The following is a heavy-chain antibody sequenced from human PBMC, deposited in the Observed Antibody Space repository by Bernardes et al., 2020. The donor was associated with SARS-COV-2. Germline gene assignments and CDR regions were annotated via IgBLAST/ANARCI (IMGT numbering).Heavy chain of an antibody. Sequence: GSLRLSCSASGFTFSSYSMNWVRQAPGKGLEWLSYITSSSNTIYYADSVKGRFTISRDNAKNSLYLQMNSLRDEDTAVYYCAREGVGATYYFDYWGQGTLVTVSS. D-gene: IGHD1-26*01. J-gene: IGHJ4*02. CDR3: AREGVGATYYFDY. CDR1: GFTFSSYS. CDR2: ITSSSNTI. V-gene: IGHV3-48*02.